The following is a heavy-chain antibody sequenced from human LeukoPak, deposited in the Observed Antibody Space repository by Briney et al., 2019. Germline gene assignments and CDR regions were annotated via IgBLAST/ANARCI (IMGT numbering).Heavy chain of an antibody. CDR3: ARRIEKTAMVDY. D-gene: IGHD5-18*01. J-gene: IGHJ4*02. Sequence: SEALSLTCAVYGGSFSGYYWSWIRQPPGKGLEWIGEINHSGSTNYNLSLKSRVTISVDTSKNQFFLKLTSVTAADTAVYYCARRIEKTAMVDYWGQGTLVIVSS. CDR1: GGSFSGYY. CDR2: INHSGST. V-gene: IGHV4-34*01.